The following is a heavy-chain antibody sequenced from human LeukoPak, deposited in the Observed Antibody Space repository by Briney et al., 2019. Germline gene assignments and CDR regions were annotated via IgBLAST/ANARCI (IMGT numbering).Heavy chain of an antibody. CDR3: ARRGLETAGAFDI. D-gene: IGHD1-1*01. CDR1: GFTFNNYW. V-gene: IGHV3-7*03. Sequence: PGGSLRLSCAASGFTFNNYWMSWVRQAPGKGLEWVANMNQDGSTKYYVDSVKGRFTISRDNSKNSLYLQMNSLRAEDTAVYYCARRGLETAGAFDIWGQGTMVTVSS. J-gene: IGHJ3*02. CDR2: MNQDGSTK.